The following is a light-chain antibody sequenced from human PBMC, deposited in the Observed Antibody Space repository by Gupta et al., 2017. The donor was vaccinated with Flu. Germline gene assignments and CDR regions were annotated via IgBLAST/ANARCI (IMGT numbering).Light chain of an antibody. Sequence: DIQITQSPSTLSASVGDRVTITCRASQSISSWLAWYQQKPGKAPKLLIYKASSLESGVPSRFSGSGSGSEFTLTISSLQPDDIATYYCQQYNSSPWTFGQGTKLEIK. CDR2: KAS. J-gene: IGKJ1*01. CDR3: QQYNSSPWT. CDR1: QSISSW. V-gene: IGKV1-5*03.